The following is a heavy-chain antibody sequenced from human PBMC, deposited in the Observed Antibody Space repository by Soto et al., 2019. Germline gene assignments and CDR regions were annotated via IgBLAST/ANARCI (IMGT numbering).Heavy chain of an antibody. V-gene: IGHV4-4*07. Sequence: SETLSLTCTVSGDSISSSYWSWIRQPAGKGLEWIGRIYISGSTNYNPSLKSRVSMSVDTSKNQFSLKLSSVTAADTAVYYCARDGPLIAGISDYWGLGSLVTVSS. CDR1: GDSISSSY. D-gene: IGHD6-13*01. CDR3: ARDGPLIAGISDY. CDR2: IYISGST. J-gene: IGHJ4*02.